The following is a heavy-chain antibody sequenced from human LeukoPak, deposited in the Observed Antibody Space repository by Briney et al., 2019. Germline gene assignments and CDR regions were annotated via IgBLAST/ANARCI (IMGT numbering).Heavy chain of an antibody. V-gene: IGHV3-53*01. CDR3: VRISTSVAGADY. Sequence: PGGSLRLSCAASGFTVSSNYMSWVRQAPGKGLEGGSVIYSGGSTYYADSVKGRFTISRENTKNLLFLQMDSLRAEDTAVYFCVRISTSVAGADYWGQGTLVTVSS. J-gene: IGHJ4*02. CDR1: GFTVSSNY. CDR2: IYSGGST. D-gene: IGHD6-19*01.